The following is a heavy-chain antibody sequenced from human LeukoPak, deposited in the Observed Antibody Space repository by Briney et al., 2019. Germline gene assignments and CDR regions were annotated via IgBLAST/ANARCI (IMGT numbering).Heavy chain of an antibody. D-gene: IGHD3-16*01. Sequence: PGGSLRLSCAASGFTFSSYWMHWVRQVPGQGLVWVSHIDGDGGITNYGDSVKGRFTISRDNAKNILYLQMNSLRAEDTAMYYCARYRHLYYWGQGTLVTVSS. V-gene: IGHV3-74*01. CDR2: IDGDGGIT. CDR3: ARYRHLYY. CDR1: GFTFSSYW. J-gene: IGHJ4*02.